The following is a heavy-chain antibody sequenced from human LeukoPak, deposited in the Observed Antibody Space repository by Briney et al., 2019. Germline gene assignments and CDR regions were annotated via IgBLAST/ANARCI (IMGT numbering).Heavy chain of an antibody. J-gene: IGHJ4*02. CDR3: ARRGGSSGGDFDY. CDR1: GFTFSSYS. V-gene: IGHV3-21*01. CDR2: ISSSSSYI. Sequence: GGSLRLSCAASGFTFSSYSMNWVRQAPRKGLEWVSSISSSSSYIYYADSVKGRFTISRDNAKNSLYLQMNSLRAEDTAVYYCARRGGSSGGDFDYWGQGTLVTVSS. D-gene: IGHD6-6*01.